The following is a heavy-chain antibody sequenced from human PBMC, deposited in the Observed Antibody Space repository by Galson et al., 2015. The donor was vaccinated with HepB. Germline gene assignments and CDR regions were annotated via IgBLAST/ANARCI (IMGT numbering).Heavy chain of an antibody. Sequence: SVQVSCKASGYTFTSYGISWVRQAPGQGLEWMGWISTYNGNTNYAQKFQGRVTMTTDTSTSKAYMELRTLRSDDTAVYYCARDWSGHWGQGTLVTVSS. CDR2: ISTYNGNT. CDR1: GYTFTSYG. D-gene: IGHD3-10*01. J-gene: IGHJ4*02. CDR3: ARDWSGH. V-gene: IGHV1-18*04.